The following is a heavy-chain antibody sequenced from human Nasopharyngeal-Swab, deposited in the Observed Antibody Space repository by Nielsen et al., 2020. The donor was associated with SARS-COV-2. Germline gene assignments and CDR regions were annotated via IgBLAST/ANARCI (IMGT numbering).Heavy chain of an antibody. Sequence: SETLSLTCAVYGGSFSGYYWSWIRQPPGKGLEWIGAINHSGSTNYNPSLKSRVTLSVDTSKNQFSLKLSSVTAADTAVYYCARGEGIAAAAAPYNWFHLWGQGTLVTVSS. J-gene: IGHJ5*02. D-gene: IGHD6-13*01. V-gene: IGHV4-34*01. CDR3: ARGEGIAAAAAPYNWFHL. CDR1: GGSFSGYY. CDR2: INHSGST.